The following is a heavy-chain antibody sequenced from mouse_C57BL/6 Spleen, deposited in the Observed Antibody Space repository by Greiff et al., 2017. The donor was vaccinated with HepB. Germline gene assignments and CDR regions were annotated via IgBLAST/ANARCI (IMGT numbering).Heavy chain of an antibody. CDR2: ISNLAYSI. Sequence: EVKLVESGGGLVQPGGSLKLSCAASGFTFSDYGMAWVRQAPRKGPEWVAFISNLAYSIYYADTVTGRFTISRENAKNTLYLEMSSLRSEDTAMYYCARREVTTDYYAMDYWGQGTSVTVSS. D-gene: IGHD2-2*01. CDR1: GFTFSDYG. CDR3: ARREVTTDYYAMDY. J-gene: IGHJ4*01. V-gene: IGHV5-15*01.